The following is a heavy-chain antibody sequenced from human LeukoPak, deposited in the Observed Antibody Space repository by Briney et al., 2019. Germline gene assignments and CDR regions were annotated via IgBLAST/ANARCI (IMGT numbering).Heavy chain of an antibody. CDR3: ARGGVYMSAAWYRRDYYNMDV. Sequence: SETLSLTCAVYGGSFSGYHWTWIRQSASKGLEWLGEINLRGSTTYHPSHKSRVSLSLDPSKSQVSLRLHSVTAADTAVYYCARGGVYMSAAWYRRDYYNMDVWGTGTAVTVSS. CDR2: INLRGST. D-gene: IGHD6-13*01. J-gene: IGHJ6*03. CDR1: GGSFSGYH. V-gene: IGHV4-34*01.